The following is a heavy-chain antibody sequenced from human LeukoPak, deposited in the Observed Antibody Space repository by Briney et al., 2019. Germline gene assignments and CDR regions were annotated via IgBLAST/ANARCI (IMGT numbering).Heavy chain of an antibody. V-gene: IGHV3-30-3*01. CDR2: ISYDGINK. CDR3: ASVIRTYGDYDYYYAMDV. D-gene: IGHD4-17*01. CDR1: GFTFSSYA. J-gene: IGHJ6*02. Sequence: PGGSLRLSCAASGFTFSSYAMHWVRQAPGKGLEWVAIISYDGINKYYADSVKGRFTISRDNSKSTLYLQMNSLRTEDTAVYYCASVIRTYGDYDYYYAMDVWGQGTLVTVSS.